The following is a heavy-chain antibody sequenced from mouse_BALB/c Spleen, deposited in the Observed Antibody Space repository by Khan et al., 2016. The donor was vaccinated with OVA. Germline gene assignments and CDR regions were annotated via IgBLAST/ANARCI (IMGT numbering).Heavy chain of an antibody. D-gene: IGHD1-1*01. CDR1: GYTFINYW. CDR2: INPSTGYT. CDR3: ARRGLRWDFDY. J-gene: IGHJ2*01. Sequence: VQLQQSGAELAKPGASVKMSCKASGYTFINYWILWVKRSPGQGLEWIGYINPSTGYTEYNQNFKDKATLTADKSSRTAYMQLSSLTSEDSAVFYCARRGLRWDFDYWGQGTTLTVSS. V-gene: IGHV1-7*01.